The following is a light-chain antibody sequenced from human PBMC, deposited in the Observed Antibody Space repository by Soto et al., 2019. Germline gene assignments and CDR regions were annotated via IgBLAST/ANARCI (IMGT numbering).Light chain of an antibody. CDR3: SSYTSDSAL. V-gene: IGLV2-14*03. CDR2: DVN. J-gene: IGLJ2*01. CDR1: SSDIGRYNY. Sequence: QSVLTQPASVSGSPGQSITISCSGTSSDIGRYNYVSWYQQHPGKAPKLMIYDVNKRPSGVSDRFSGSKSGNTASLTISGLQAEDEADYYCSSYTSDSALFGGGTKVTVL.